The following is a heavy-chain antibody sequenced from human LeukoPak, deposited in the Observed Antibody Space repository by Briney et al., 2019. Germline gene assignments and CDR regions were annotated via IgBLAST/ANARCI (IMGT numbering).Heavy chain of an antibody. D-gene: IGHD5-18*01. CDR2: ISYDGSNK. Sequence: GGFLRLSCAASGFTFSSYSMNWVRQAPGKGLEWVAVISYDGSNKYYADSVKGRFTISRDNSKNTLYLQMNSLRAEDTAVYYCAKDARYSYGSFDYWGQGTLVTVSS. CDR1: GFTFSSYS. J-gene: IGHJ4*02. V-gene: IGHV3-30*18. CDR3: AKDARYSYGSFDY.